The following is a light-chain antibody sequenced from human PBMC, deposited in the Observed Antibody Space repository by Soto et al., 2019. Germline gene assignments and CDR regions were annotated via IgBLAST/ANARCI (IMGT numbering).Light chain of an antibody. V-gene: IGLV2-8*01. CDR3: SSYAGSTFYV. CDR2: EVS. Sequence: QSVLTPPPSASGSPGQSVTISCTGTSSDVGGYNYVSWYQQHPGKAPKLMIYEVSKRPSGVPDRFSGSKSGNTASLTVSGLQAEDEADYYCSSYAGSTFYVFGTGTKVTVL. J-gene: IGLJ1*01. CDR1: SSDVGGYNY.